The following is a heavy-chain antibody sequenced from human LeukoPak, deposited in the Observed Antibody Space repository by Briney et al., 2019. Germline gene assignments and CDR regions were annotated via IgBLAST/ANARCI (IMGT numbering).Heavy chain of an antibody. V-gene: IGHV4-34*01. CDR1: GGSFSGYY. CDR2: INHSGST. Sequence: SETLSLTCAVYGGSFSGYYWSWIRQPPGKGLEWIGEINHSGSTNYNPSLKSRITISVDTSKNQFSLKLSSVTAADTAVYYCERGERAADCHFDYWGQGTLVTVSS. J-gene: IGHJ4*02. D-gene: IGHD6-13*01. CDR3: ERGERAADCHFDY.